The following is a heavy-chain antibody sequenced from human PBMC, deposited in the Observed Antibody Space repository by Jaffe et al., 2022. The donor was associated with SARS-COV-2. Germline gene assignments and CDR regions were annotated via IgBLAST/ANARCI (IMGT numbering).Heavy chain of an antibody. CDR3: ARGEVGGYYYGMDV. CDR2: ISSSSSTI. CDR1: GFTFSSYS. J-gene: IGHJ6*02. V-gene: IGHV3-48*02. Sequence: EVQLVESGGGLVQPGGSLRLSCAASGFTFSSYSMNWVRQAPGKGLEWVSYISSSSSTIYYADSVKGRFTISRDNAKNSLYLQMNSLRDEDTAVYYCARGEVGGYYYGMDVWGQGTTVTVSS. D-gene: IGHD1-26*01.